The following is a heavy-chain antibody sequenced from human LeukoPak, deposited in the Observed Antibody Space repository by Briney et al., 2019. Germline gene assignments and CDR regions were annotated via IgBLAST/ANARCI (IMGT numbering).Heavy chain of an antibody. CDR3: ARHRCASTSCSVDY. D-gene: IGHD2-2*01. J-gene: IGHJ4*02. CDR2: ISTPSYK. CDR1: GFTFSSYT. Sequence: GGSLRLSCAASGFTFSSYTMNWVRQAPGKGLEWVSSISTPSYKYYSDSLKGRFTISRDNAKNSLYLHMNSLRAEDTALYHCARHRCASTSCSVDYWGQGTLVTVSS. V-gene: IGHV3-21*04.